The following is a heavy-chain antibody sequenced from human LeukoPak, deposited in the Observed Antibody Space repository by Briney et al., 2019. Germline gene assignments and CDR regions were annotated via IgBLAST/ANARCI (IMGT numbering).Heavy chain of an antibody. D-gene: IGHD3-22*01. CDR3: ARAQGDSSGYYWNY. CDR2: IIPILGIA. J-gene: IGHJ4*02. V-gene: IGHV1-69*02. CDR1: GGTFSSYT. Sequence: GASVKVSCKASGGTFSSYTISWVRQAPGQGLEWMGRIIPILGIANYAQKFQGRVTITADKSTSTAYMELSSLRSEDTAVYHCARAQGDSSGYYWNYWGQGTLVTVSS.